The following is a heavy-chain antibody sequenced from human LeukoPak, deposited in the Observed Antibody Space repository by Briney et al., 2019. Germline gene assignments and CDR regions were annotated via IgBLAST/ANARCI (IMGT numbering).Heavy chain of an antibody. CDR2: IYYSGST. CDR1: GVSISSSSYY. Sequence: PSETLSLTCTVSGVSISSSSYYWGWIRQPPGKGLEWIGSIYYSGSTYYNPSLKSRVTISVDTSKNQFSLKLSSVTAADTAVYYCGRYDSGYATWGQGTLVTVSS. D-gene: IGHD5-12*01. V-gene: IGHV4-39*01. CDR3: GRYDSGYAT. J-gene: IGHJ4*02.